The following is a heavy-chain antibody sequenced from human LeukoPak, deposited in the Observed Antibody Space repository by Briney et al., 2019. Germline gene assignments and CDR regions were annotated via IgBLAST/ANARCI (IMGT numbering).Heavy chain of an antibody. Sequence: GGSLRLSCAASGFTFSSHAMSWVRQAPGKGLEWVSSISSSSSYIYYADSVKGRFTISRDNAKNSLYLQMNSLRAEDTAVYYCARDPFPGRWGQGTLVTVSS. D-gene: IGHD3-10*01. V-gene: IGHV3-21*01. CDR2: ISSSSSYI. CDR1: GFTFSSHA. CDR3: ARDPFPGR. J-gene: IGHJ4*02.